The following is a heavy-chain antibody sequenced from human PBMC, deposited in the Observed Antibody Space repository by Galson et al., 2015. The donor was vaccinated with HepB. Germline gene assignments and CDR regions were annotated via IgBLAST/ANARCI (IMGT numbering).Heavy chain of an antibody. CDR2: ISTNTGNP. Sequence: SVKVSCKASGYTFTNYAVNWVRQAPGQGLEWMGWISTNTGNPTYAQAFTGRYVFSLDTSVSTAYLQISSLKAEDTAVYYCARDLTVSLDPWGQGTLVTVSS. V-gene: IGHV7-4-1*02. J-gene: IGHJ5*02. CDR3: ARDLTVSLDP. CDR1: GYTFTNYA. D-gene: IGHD2/OR15-2a*01.